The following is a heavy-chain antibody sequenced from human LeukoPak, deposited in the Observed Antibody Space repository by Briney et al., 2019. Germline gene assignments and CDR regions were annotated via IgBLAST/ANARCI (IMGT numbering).Heavy chain of an antibody. CDR3: ARDHFLWYFDL. V-gene: IGHV4-61*02. J-gene: IGHJ2*01. CDR2: IYTSGST. CDR1: GGSISSGSYY. Sequence: TLSLTCTVSGGSISSGSYYWSWIRQPAGKGLEWIGRIYTSGSTNYNPSLQSRVTISVDTSKNQFSLKLSSVTAADTAVYYCARDHFLWYFDLWGRGTLVTVSS. D-gene: IGHD2/OR15-2a*01.